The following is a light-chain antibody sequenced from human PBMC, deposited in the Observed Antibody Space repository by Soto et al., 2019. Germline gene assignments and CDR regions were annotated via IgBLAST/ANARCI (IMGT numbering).Light chain of an antibody. CDR1: SSGVGGYNY. Sequence: QSALTQPASVSESPGQSITISCTGTSSGVGGYNYVSWYQQHPGKAPKLMIYDVSNRPSGVSNRFSGSKSGNTASLTISGLQTEDEADYYCSSYTSSTFFVFGTGTKVTVL. CDR2: DVS. J-gene: IGLJ1*01. V-gene: IGLV2-14*03. CDR3: SSYTSSTFFV.